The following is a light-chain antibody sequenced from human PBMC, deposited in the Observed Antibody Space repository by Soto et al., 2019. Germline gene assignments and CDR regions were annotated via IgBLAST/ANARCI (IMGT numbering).Light chain of an antibody. J-gene: IGKJ3*01. Sequence: DIQMTQSPSSLSASVGDRVTITCQASQDISNYLNWYQQKPGKAPKLLIYDASNLETGVPSRFSGSGAGTDFTITISSLQPEDIATYYCLQYDKLPPTFGPGTKVYIK. CDR3: LQYDKLPPT. CDR2: DAS. CDR1: QDISNY. V-gene: IGKV1-33*01.